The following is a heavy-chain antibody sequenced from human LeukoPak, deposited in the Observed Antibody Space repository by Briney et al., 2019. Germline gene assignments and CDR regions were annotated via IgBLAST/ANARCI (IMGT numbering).Heavy chain of an antibody. J-gene: IGHJ4*02. Sequence: PGGSLRLSCTASRFTFSSYGMHWVRQAPGKGLEWVAVISYDGSNKYYADSVKGRFTISRDNSKNTLYLQMNSLRAEDTAVYYCANVLDSSSWYYFDYWGQGTLVTVSS. V-gene: IGHV3-30*18. CDR3: ANVLDSSSWYYFDY. CDR2: ISYDGSNK. CDR1: RFTFSSYG. D-gene: IGHD6-13*01.